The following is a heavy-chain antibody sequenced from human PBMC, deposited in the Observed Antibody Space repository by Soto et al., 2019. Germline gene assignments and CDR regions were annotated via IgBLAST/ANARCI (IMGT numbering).Heavy chain of an antibody. V-gene: IGHV1-69*13. CDR3: ARDLAAVAGTTWFDP. CDR2: IIPIFGTA. D-gene: IGHD6-19*01. J-gene: IGHJ5*02. Sequence: GASVKVSCKASGGTFSSYASSWVRQAPGQGLEWMGGIIPIFGTANYAQKFQGRVTITADESTSTAYMELSSLRSEDTAVYYCARDLAAVAGTTWFDPWGQGTLVTVSS. CDR1: GGTFSSYA.